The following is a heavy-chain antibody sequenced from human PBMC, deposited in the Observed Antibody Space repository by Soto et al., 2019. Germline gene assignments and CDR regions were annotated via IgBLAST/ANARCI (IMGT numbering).Heavy chain of an antibody. Sequence: PGESLKISCKGSGYSFTSYWISWVRQMPGKGLEWMGRIDPSDSYTNYSPSFQGHVTISADKSISTAYLQWSSLKASDTAMYYCARLGGSGWYMNYYGMGVWGQGTTVTVSS. D-gene: IGHD6-19*01. V-gene: IGHV5-10-1*01. CDR3: ARLGGSGWYMNYYGMGV. J-gene: IGHJ6*02. CDR2: IDPSDSYT. CDR1: GYSFTSYW.